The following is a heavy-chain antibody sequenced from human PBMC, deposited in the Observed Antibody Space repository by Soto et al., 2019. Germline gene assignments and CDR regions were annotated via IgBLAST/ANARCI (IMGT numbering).Heavy chain of an antibody. CDR1: GFTFSSYS. V-gene: IGHV3-21*01. CDR2: ISSSSGYI. J-gene: IGHJ6*02. D-gene: IGHD4-4*01. Sequence: EVQLVESGGGLVKPGGSLRLSCAASGFTFSSYSMNWVRQAPGKGLEWVSSISSSSGYIFYADSVKGRFTISRDNARNSLILQMYSLRAEDTAVYYCARAVDSNYYYYGMDVWGQGTTVTVSS. CDR3: ARAVDSNYYYYGMDV.